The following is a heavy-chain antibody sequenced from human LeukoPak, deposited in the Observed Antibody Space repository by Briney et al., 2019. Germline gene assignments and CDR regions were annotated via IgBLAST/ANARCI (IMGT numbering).Heavy chain of an antibody. CDR2: ISYDGSTK. J-gene: IGHJ4*02. D-gene: IGHD6-19*01. V-gene: IGHV3-30*18. CDR1: GFTFSSYG. Sequence: PGGSLRLSCAASGFTFSSYGMHWVRQAPGKGLEWVAVISYDGSTKYYAESVKGRFTISRDNSKNTLYLQMNSLRAEDTAVYYCAKGPPAGQWLLFSSFFDYWGQGTLVTVSS. CDR3: AKGPPAGQWLLFSSFFDY.